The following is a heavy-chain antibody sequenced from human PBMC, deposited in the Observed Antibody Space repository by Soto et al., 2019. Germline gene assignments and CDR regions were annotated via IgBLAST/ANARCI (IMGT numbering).Heavy chain of an antibody. D-gene: IGHD2-15*01. CDR2: INSDGSST. J-gene: IGHJ4*02. V-gene: IGHV3-74*01. Sequence: EVQLVESGGGLVQTGGSLRLSCAASGFTFSSYWMHWVRQAPGKGLVWVSRINSDGSSTSYADSVKGRFTISRDNAKNTLYLQMASLRAEDTAVYYGVRTSLVVAAATREDYWGQGTLVTVSS. CDR3: VRTSLVVAAATREDY. CDR1: GFTFSSYW.